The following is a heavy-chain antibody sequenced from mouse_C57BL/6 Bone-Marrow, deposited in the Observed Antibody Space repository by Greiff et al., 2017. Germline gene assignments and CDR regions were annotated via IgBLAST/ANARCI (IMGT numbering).Heavy chain of an antibody. CDR3: TRNDYDVHWYFDV. Sequence: VKLMESGAELVRPGASVTLSCKASGYTFTDYEMHWVKQTPVHGLEWIGAIDPETGGTAYNQKFKGKAILTADKSSSTAYMELRSLTSEDSAVYYCTRNDYDVHWYFDVWGTGTTVTVSS. D-gene: IGHD2-4*01. CDR2: IDPETGGT. J-gene: IGHJ1*03. V-gene: IGHV1-15*01. CDR1: GYTFTDYE.